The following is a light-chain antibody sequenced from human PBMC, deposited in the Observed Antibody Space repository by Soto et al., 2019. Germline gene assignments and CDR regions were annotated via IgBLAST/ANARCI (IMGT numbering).Light chain of an antibody. CDR1: QDISNY. CDR2: DAS. V-gene: IGKV1-33*01. Sequence: DIQMTQSPSSLSASVGDRVTITCQASQDISNYLNWYQQKPGKAPKLLIYDASSLETGVPSRFSGSGSGTDFTFTISSLQPEDIATYYCQQYNTYSWTFGPGTKVDIK. J-gene: IGKJ1*01. CDR3: QQYNTYSWT.